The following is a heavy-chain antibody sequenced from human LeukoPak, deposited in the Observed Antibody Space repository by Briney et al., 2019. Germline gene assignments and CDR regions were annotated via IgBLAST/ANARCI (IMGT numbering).Heavy chain of an antibody. CDR2: FYTSGST. D-gene: IGHD2-2*01. J-gene: IGHJ3*02. CDR1: GGSISSGSYY. V-gene: IGHV4-61*02. CDR3: GGCSRESGVFDI. Sequence: PSETLSLTCTVSGGSISSGSYYWSWLRQPAGKGLEWIGRFYTSGSTNLNPSLKSRVTISVDTSKNQFSLKLTSMTAADTAVYYCGGCSRESGVFDIWGQGTMVTVSS.